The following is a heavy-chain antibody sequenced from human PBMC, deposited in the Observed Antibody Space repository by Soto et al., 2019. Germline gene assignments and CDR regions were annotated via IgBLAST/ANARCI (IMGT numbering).Heavy chain of an antibody. J-gene: IGHJ4*02. V-gene: IGHV3-21*01. CDR1: GFTFSSYS. D-gene: IGHD2-15*01. CDR2: ISSSSSYI. Sequence: WGSLRLSCAASGFTFSSYSMNWVRQAPGKGLEWVSSISSSSSYIYYADSVKGRFTISRDNAKNSLYLQMNSLRAEDTAVYYCARALYCSGGSCYSADYWGQGTLVTVSS. CDR3: ARALYCSGGSCYSADY.